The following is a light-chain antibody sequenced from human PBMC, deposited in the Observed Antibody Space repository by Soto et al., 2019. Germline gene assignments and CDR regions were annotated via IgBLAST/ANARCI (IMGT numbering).Light chain of an antibody. J-gene: IGKJ1*01. Sequence: EEVMTESPATLSVYTGERVTLSCRASQSVRSNLAGYQQNPGQSPRLLIYGASTRATGIPARFSGSGSGTDFTLTISSLQSEDFAVYYCHQYHFWWTFCHGTNVDI. CDR1: QSVRSN. CDR3: HQYHFWWT. CDR2: GAS. V-gene: IGKV3-15*01.